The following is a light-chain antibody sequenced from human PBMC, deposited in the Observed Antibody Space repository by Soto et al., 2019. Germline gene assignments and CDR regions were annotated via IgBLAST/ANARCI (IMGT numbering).Light chain of an antibody. Sequence: EIVLTLSRRTXSLTVGERATLFFRASQSVSSTYLAWYKQKHGNAKXLXXXGASSRDTGIQERISGRGSGKEFTLTISRRQHEDFAGYYCQQYGRAHPITVGEGTRLDI. CDR2: GAS. J-gene: IGKJ5*01. CDR3: QQYGRAHPIT. V-gene: IGKV3-20*01. CDR1: QSVSSTY.